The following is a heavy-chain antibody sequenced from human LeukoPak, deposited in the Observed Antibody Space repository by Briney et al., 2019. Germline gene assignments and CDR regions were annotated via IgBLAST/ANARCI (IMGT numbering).Heavy chain of an antibody. CDR3: AKDKYGSGSLYDY. J-gene: IGHJ4*02. D-gene: IGHD3-10*01. V-gene: IGHV3-43*02. Sequence: GGSLRLSCSVGGFTLDDYGMHWVRPRARKGLAWVYFISGEGWSTYHPASVKGRFTISRDNSKNSLYLQMNSLRTEDTALYYCAKDKYGSGSLYDYWGRGTLLTVSS. CDR1: GFTLDDYG. CDR2: ISGEGWST.